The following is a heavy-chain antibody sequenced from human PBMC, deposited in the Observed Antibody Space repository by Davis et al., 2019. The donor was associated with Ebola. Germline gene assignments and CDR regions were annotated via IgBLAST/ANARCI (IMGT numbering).Heavy chain of an antibody. Sequence: ASVKVSCKASGYTFTGYYMHWVRQAPGQGLEWMGWINPNSGGTNYAQKFQGWVTMTRDTSISTAYMELSSLRSEDTAVYYCARELKTGTTAFDIWGQGTMVTVSS. CDR2: INPNSGGT. CDR3: ARELKTGTTAFDI. J-gene: IGHJ3*02. D-gene: IGHD1-1*01. V-gene: IGHV1-2*04. CDR1: GYTFTGYY.